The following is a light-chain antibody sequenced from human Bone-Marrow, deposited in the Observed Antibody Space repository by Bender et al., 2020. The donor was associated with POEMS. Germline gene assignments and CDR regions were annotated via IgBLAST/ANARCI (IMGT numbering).Light chain of an antibody. Sequence: SVLTQPPSVSGAPGQRVTIFCTGSSSNIGSNTVNWYQQLPGTAPKLLIYSNNQRPSGVPDRFSGSKSGTSASLAISGLQSEDEADYYCAAWDDSLNGWVFGGGTKLTVL. CDR3: AAWDDSLNGWV. CDR1: SSNIGSNT. J-gene: IGLJ3*02. CDR2: SNN. V-gene: IGLV1-44*01.